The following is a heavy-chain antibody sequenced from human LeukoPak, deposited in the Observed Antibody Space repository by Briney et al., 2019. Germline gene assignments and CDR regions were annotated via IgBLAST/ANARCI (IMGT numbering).Heavy chain of an antibody. CDR2: IKQDGSEK. D-gene: IGHD3-10*01. CDR1: GFTFSSYW. CDR3: ARADGSGSYSNYYYYYGMDV. V-gene: IGHV3-7*01. Sequence: GGSLRLSCAASGFTFSSYWMSWVRQAPGKGLEGVANIKQDGSEKYYVDYVKGRFTISRDNAKNSLYLQMNSLRAEDTAVYYCARADGSGSYSNYYYYYGMDVWGQGTTVTVSS. J-gene: IGHJ6*02.